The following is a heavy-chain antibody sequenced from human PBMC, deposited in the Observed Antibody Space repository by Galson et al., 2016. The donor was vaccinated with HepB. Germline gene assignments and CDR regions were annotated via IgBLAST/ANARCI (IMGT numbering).Heavy chain of an antibody. CDR3: AKDRDDSSDARYDY. Sequence: SLRLTCAASGFTFSNYAMSWVRQAPGKGLEWVSGISESGGTTYDTASLKGRFTSPRDNSRTMLFLQMTSIGVEHTAVYYCAKDRDDSSDARYDYWGQGTLVTVSS. V-gene: IGHV3-23*01. D-gene: IGHD3-22*01. CDR2: ISESGGTT. J-gene: IGHJ4*02. CDR1: GFTFSNYA.